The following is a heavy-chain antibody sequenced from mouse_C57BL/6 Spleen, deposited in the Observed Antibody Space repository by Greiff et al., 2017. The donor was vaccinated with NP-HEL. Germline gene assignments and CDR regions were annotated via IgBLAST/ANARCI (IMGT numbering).Heavy chain of an antibody. V-gene: IGHV5-6*02. Sequence: EVKLVESGGDLVKPGGSLQLSCAASGFTFSSYGMSWVRQTPDKRLEWVATISSGGSYTYYPDSVKGRFTISRDNAKNTLYLQMSSLKSEDTAMYYCARRDGNYDWGQGTTRTVSS. D-gene: IGHD2-1*01. CDR3: ARRDGNYD. J-gene: IGHJ2*01. CDR1: GFTFSSYG. CDR2: ISSGGSYT.